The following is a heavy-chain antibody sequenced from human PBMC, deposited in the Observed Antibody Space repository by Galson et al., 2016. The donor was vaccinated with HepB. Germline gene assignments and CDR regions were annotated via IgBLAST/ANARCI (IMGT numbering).Heavy chain of an antibody. J-gene: IGHJ4*02. V-gene: IGHV4-34*01. CDR2: SNHSGST. Sequence: SETLSLTCAVYGGSFSGSYWSWIRQPPGKGLEWIGESNHSGSTNYNTSLKSPVTISVDTSKNQFSLKLNSVTAADPAVYYCAREDSSSVLFFDYWGQGTLVTVSS. CDR3: AREDSSSVLFFDY. CDR1: GGSFSGSY. D-gene: IGHD6-6*01.